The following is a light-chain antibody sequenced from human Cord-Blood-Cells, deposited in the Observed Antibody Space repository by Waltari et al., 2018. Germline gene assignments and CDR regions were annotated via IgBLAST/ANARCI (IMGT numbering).Light chain of an antibody. J-gene: IGLJ2*01. CDR3: CSYAGSSTFVV. CDR1: SSDVGGYNL. Sequence: QSALTQPASVSGSPGQSITISCTGTSSDVGGYNLVSWYQQHPGKAPKLMIYEGSKRPSGVSNRFSCSKYGNTASLTISGLQAEDDADYYCCSYAGSSTFVVFGGGTKLTVL. V-gene: IGLV2-23*03. CDR2: EGS.